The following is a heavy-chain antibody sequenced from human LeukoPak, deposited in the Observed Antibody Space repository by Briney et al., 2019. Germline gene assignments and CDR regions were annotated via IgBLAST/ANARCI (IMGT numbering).Heavy chain of an antibody. CDR2: ITGSGGST. V-gene: IGHV3-23*01. D-gene: IGHD4-11*01. CDR1: GFTFSSYW. Sequence: GGSLRLSCAASGFTFSSYWMSWVRQAPGKGLEWVSGITGSGGSTYYADSVMGRFTISRDNSKNTLYLQMNSLRAEDTAIYFCAKDKTSNYPTYYFDYWGQGTLVTVSS. CDR3: AKDKTSNYPTYYFDY. J-gene: IGHJ4*02.